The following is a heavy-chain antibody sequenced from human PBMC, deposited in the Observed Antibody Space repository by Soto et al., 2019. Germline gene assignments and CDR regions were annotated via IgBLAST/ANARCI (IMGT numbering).Heavy chain of an antibody. CDR2: IIPILGIA. V-gene: IGHV1-69*08. J-gene: IGHJ4*02. CDR3: AIEWGCGGDCYSYAY. D-gene: IGHD2-21*02. CDR1: GGTFSSYT. Sequence: QVQLVQSGAEVKKPGSSVKVSCKASGGTFSSYTISWVRQAPGQGLEWMGRIIPILGIANYAQKFQGRVTITADKSTSTADMEPVSLRSEGPAVYYCAIEWGCGGDCYSYAYWGQGTMVTVSS.